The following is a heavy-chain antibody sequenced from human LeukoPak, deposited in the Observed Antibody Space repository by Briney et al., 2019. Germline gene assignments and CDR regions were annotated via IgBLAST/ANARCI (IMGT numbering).Heavy chain of an antibody. CDR1: GGSISSSSYY. V-gene: IGHV4-39*07. CDR3: ARIGYYDSSGYYYYFDY. Sequence: SETLSLTCTVSGGSISSSSYYWGWIRQPPGKGLEWIGGIYYSGSTYYNPSLKSRVTISVDTSKNQFSLKLSSVTAADTAVYYCARIGYYDSSGYYYYFDYWGQGTLVTVSS. D-gene: IGHD3-22*01. CDR2: IYYSGST. J-gene: IGHJ4*02.